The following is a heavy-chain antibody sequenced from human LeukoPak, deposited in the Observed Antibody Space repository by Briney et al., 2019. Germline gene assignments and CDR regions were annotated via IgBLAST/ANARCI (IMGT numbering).Heavy chain of an antibody. Sequence: GGSLRLSCAASGFTFSSYAMSWVRQAPGKGLEWVSAITNTGLSTYYADSVKGRFTISRDNSKNTLYLQMNSLRAEDTAVYYCARDQFSSGYDYWGQGTLVTVSS. V-gene: IGHV3-23*01. D-gene: IGHD3-22*01. CDR2: ITNTGLST. CDR3: ARDQFSSGYDY. CDR1: GFTFSSYA. J-gene: IGHJ4*02.